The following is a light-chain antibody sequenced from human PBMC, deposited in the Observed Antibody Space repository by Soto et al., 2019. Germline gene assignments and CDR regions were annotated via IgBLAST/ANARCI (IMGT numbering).Light chain of an antibody. CDR1: QTIFNSY. CDR2: DSS. V-gene: IGKV3-11*01. CDR3: QQRSNWPLT. Sequence: ENVLTQSPGTLSLSPGDTATLSCRASQTIFNSYLAWYQQKPGQAPRLLIHDSSDRATGIPARFSGSGSGTDFTLTISSLEPEDVAVYYCQQRSNWPLTFGGGTRVEI. J-gene: IGKJ4*01.